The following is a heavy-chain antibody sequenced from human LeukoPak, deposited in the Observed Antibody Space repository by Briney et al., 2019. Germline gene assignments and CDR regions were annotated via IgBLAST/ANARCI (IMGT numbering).Heavy chain of an antibody. CDR2: IYYSGST. CDR1: GGSISSSSYY. CDR3: ARAPKYYFDSSASWYFDI. V-gene: IGHV4-39*07. J-gene: IGHJ2*01. D-gene: IGHD3-22*01. Sequence: SETLSLTFTVSGGSISSSSYYWGWIRQPPGKGLEWIGSIYYSGSTHYDPSLKSRVTISVDTSKNQFSLKLSSVTAADTAVYYCARAPKYYFDSSASWYFDIWGLGTLVAVSS.